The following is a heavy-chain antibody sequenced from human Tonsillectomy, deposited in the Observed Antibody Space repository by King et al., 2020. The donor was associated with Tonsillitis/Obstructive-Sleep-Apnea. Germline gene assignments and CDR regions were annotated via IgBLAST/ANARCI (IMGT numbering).Heavy chain of an antibody. Sequence: VQLVESGGGLVQPGGSLRLSCVASGFTFSTYAMTWVRQAPGKGPEWVSGISGSNGGTYYADSVKGRFTISRDNSKNTLYLQMNSLRADDTALYYCAIDFAEVTGDPGSWRQGTLVTVSS. CDR1: GFTFSTYA. CDR2: ISGSNGGT. V-gene: IGHV3-23*04. D-gene: IGHD3-9*01. J-gene: IGHJ4*02. CDR3: AIDFAEVTGDPGS.